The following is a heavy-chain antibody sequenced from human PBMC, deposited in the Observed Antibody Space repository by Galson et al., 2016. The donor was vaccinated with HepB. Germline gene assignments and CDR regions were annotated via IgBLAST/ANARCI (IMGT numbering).Heavy chain of an antibody. D-gene: IGHD3-3*01. J-gene: IGHJ4*02. Sequence: SETLSLTCTVSGGSISSSSYYWGWIRQPPGKGLEWIGSIYYSGSTSYNPSLKSRVTISVDTSKNQFSLKLSSVTAADTAVHYCARSYYDFWSGHHPIDYWGQGTLVTVSS. CDR3: ARSYYDFWSGHHPIDY. CDR2: IYYSGST. CDR1: GGSISSSSYY. V-gene: IGHV4-39*01.